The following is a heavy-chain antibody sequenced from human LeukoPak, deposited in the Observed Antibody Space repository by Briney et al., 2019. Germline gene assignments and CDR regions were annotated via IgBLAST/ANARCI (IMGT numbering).Heavy chain of an antibody. Sequence: GSLRLSCAASGFTFSSYEMNWVRQAPGKGLEWVSYISSSGSTMYYADSVKGRFTISRGNAKNSLCLQMNSLRAEDTAVYYCARDRHNWNDWAAFDIWGQGTMVTVSS. V-gene: IGHV3-48*03. D-gene: IGHD1-20*01. CDR2: ISSSGSTM. CDR3: ARDRHNWNDWAAFDI. CDR1: GFTFSSYE. J-gene: IGHJ3*02.